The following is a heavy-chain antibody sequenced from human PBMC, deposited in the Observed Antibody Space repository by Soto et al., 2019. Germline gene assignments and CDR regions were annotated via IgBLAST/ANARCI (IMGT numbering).Heavy chain of an antibody. CDR2: INPNSGGT. D-gene: IGHD6-6*01. J-gene: IGHJ5*02. CDR3: ARDDEAARPGWFDP. Sequence: ASVKVSCKASGYTFTGYYMHWVRQAPGQGLEWMGWINPNSGGTNYAQKFQGWVTMTRDTSISTAHMELRNLRSDDTAVYFCARDDEAARPGWFDPWGQGTLVTVSS. V-gene: IGHV1-2*04. CDR1: GYTFTGYY.